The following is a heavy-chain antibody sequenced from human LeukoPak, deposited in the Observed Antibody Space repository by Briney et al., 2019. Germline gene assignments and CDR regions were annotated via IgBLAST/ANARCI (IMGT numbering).Heavy chain of an antibody. J-gene: IGHJ6*02. V-gene: IGHV3-11*01. CDR1: GFTFSDYY. CDR2: ISSSGSTI. Sequence: GGSLRLSCAASGFTFSDYYMSWIRQAPGKGLEWVSYISSSGSTIYYADSVKGRFTISRDNAKNSLYLQMNSLRAEDTAVYYCARARGYCSGGSCYHYYYGMDVWGQGTTVTVSS. CDR3: ARARGYCSGGSCYHYYYGMDV. D-gene: IGHD2-15*01.